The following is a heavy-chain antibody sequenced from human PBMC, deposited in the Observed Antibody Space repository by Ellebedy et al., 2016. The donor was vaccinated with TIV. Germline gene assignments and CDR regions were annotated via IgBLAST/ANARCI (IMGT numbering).Heavy chain of an antibody. D-gene: IGHD3-22*01. J-gene: IGHJ2*01. CDR2: ISWNSGSV. CDR1: GFNLDDYA. Sequence: GGSLRLXCAASGFNLDDYAMHWVRQAPGKDLEWVSGISWNSGSVNYADSVKGRFTISRDNVNDSLHLQMNSLRPEDTAFYYCVKDKSVSGFSFWFFDLWGRGTLVTVSS. CDR3: VKDKSVSGFSFWFFDL. V-gene: IGHV3-9*01.